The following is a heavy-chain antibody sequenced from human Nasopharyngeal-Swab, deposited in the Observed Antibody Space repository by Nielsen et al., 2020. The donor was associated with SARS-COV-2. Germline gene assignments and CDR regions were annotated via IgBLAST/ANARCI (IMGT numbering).Heavy chain of an antibody. J-gene: IGHJ4*02. Sequence: GESLKISCAASGFTFSSYGMHWVRRAPGKGLEWVAVIWYDGSNKYYADSVKGRFTISRDNSKNTLYLQMNSLRAEDTAVYYCARDGTYYDFWSGLPDYWGQGTLVTVSS. CDR1: GFTFSSYG. CDR3: ARDGTYYDFWSGLPDY. V-gene: IGHV3-33*01. CDR2: IWYDGSNK. D-gene: IGHD3-3*01.